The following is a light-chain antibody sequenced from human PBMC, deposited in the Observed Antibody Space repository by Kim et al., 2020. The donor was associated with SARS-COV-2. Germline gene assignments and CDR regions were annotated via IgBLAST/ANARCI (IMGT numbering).Light chain of an antibody. V-gene: IGLV3-1*01. J-gene: IGLJ1*01. CDR3: PAWDSSTHNYV. Sequence: SYELTQPPSVSVSPGQTASITCSGYKLGDKYVSWYQQKPGQSPVVVIYQDNQRPSGFPERFSGSNSGNTATLTISGTQAMDEADYYCPAWDSSTHNYVFG. CDR1: KLGDKY. CDR2: QDN.